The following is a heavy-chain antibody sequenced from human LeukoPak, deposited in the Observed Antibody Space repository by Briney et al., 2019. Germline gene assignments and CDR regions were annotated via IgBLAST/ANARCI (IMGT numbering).Heavy chain of an antibody. D-gene: IGHD3-10*01. V-gene: IGHV4-34*01. CDR2: INHSGST. CDR1: GGSLSGYY. CDR3: ARGKSVRSFDY. J-gene: IGHJ4*02. Sequence: SETLSLTCAVYGGSLSGYYWSWIRQPPGKGLEWIGEINHSGSTNYNPSLKSRVTISVDTSKNQFSLKLSSVTAADTAVYYCARGKSVRSFDYWGQGTLVTVSS.